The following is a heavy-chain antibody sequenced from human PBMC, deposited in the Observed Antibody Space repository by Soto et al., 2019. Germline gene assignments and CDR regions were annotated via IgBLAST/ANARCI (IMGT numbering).Heavy chain of an antibody. CDR1: GGSISSYY. CDR3: ARSPVVVPAAIPFFDY. V-gene: IGHV4-59*01. D-gene: IGHD2-2*01. J-gene: IGHJ4*02. CDR2: IYYSGST. Sequence: SETLSLTCTVSGGSISSYYWSWIRQPPGKGLEWIGYIYYSGSTNYNPSLKSRVTISVDTSKNQFSLKLSSVTAADTAVYYCARSPVVVPAAIPFFDYWGQGTPVTVSS.